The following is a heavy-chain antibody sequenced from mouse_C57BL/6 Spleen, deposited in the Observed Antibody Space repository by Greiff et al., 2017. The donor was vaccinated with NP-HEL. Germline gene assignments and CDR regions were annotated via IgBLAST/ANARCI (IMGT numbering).Heavy chain of an antibody. CDR3: TRGDYCYDFDY. Sequence: VQLQESGAELVRPGASVTLSCKASGYTFTDYEMHWVKQTPVHGLEWIGAIDPETGGTAYNQKFKGKAILTADKSSSTAYMELRSLTSEDSAVYYCTRGDYCYDFDYWGQGTTLTVSS. J-gene: IGHJ2*01. D-gene: IGHD2-12*01. CDR1: GYTFTDYE. CDR2: IDPETGGT. V-gene: IGHV1-15*01.